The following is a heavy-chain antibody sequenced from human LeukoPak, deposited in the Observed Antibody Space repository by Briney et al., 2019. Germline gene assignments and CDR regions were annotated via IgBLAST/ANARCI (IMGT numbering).Heavy chain of an antibody. CDR2: IYDSGST. Sequence: SQTLSLTCTVSGASIRSGDYYWSWIRQPPGKGLEWIGYIYDSGSTYYNPSLKSRITISVDTSENRFSLKLSSVTATDTAVYYCARDCSGGSCYGAFDIWGQGTMVTVSS. CDR1: GASIRSGDYY. D-gene: IGHD2-15*01. J-gene: IGHJ3*02. V-gene: IGHV4-30-4*01. CDR3: ARDCSGGSCYGAFDI.